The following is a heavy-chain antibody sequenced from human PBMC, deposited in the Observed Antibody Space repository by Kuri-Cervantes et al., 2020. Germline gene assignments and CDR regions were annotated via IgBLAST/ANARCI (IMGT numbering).Heavy chain of an antibody. CDR2: ISWNSGSI. Sequence: LSLSCAASGITFDDYAMHWVRQAPGKGLEWVSGISWNSGSIGYADSVKGRFTISRDNSKKTVSLQINSLRAEDTAVYYCARETRFPYYYMDVWGKGTTVTVSS. CDR3: ARETRFPYYYMDV. V-gene: IGHV3-9*01. CDR1: GITFDDYA. J-gene: IGHJ6*03.